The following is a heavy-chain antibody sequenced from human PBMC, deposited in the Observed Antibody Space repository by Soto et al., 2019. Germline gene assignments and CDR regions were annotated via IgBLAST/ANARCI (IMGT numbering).Heavy chain of an antibody. CDR2: ISYDSSNK. Sequence: VQLLESGGGLIQPGGSLRLSCAASGFTFSYGIHWLRQAPGKGLEWVAYISYDSSNKFYGDSVKGRFTISRDNSKNTQFLQRNKLRAEDTAVYYCAKLVIGYCSGNTCDHYWCQGTLVAVSS. J-gene: IGHJ4*02. CDR1: GFTFSYG. CDR3: AKLVIGYCSGNTCDHY. V-gene: IGHV3-30*18. D-gene: IGHD2-15*01.